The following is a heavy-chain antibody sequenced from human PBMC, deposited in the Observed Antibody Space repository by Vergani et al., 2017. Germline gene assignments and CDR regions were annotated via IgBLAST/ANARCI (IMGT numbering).Heavy chain of an antibody. D-gene: IGHD4-17*01. Sequence: EVQLLESGGGLVQPGGSLRLSCAASGFSFDDYAMHWVRQAPGKGLEWVSSISSSTSYIYYADSVKGRFTISRDNAKNSLYLQMNSLRAEDTAVYYCARATDYGDFFDYWGQGTLVTVSS. J-gene: IGHJ4*02. CDR1: GFSFDDYA. CDR2: ISSSTSYI. V-gene: IGHV3-21*01. CDR3: ARATDYGDFFDY.